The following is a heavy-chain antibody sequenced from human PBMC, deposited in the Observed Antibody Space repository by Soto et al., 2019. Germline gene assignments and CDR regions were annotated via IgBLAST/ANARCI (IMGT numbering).Heavy chain of an antibody. CDR1: GGSTSSYY. CDR3: ARAPRGNYGYPSYFDY. Sequence: SETRSLTCTVSGGSTSSYYWSWIRQPPGKGLEWIGYIYYSGSTNYNPSLKSRVTISVDTSKNQFSLKLSSVTAADTAVYYCARAPRGNYGYPSYFDYWGQGTLVTVSS. D-gene: IGHD3-10*01. J-gene: IGHJ4*02. CDR2: IYYSGST. V-gene: IGHV4-59*01.